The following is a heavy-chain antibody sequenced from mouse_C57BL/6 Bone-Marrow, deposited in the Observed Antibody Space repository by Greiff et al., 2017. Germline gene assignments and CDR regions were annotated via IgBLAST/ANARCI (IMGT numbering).Heavy chain of an antibody. Sequence: VQLKQPGAELVMPGASVKLSCKASGYTFTSYWMHWVKQRPGQGLEWIGEIDPSDSYTNYNQKFKGKSTLTVDKSSSTAYMQLSSLTSEDSAVYYCANDGYFWYFDVWGTGTTVTVAS. CDR2: IDPSDSYT. V-gene: IGHV1-69*01. D-gene: IGHD2-3*01. J-gene: IGHJ1*03. CDR3: ANDGYFWYFDV. CDR1: GYTFTSYW.